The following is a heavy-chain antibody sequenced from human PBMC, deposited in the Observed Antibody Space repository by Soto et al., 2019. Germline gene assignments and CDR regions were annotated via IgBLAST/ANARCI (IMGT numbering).Heavy chain of an antibody. D-gene: IGHD2-8*02. Sequence: SETLSLTCTVHAGSISSDYWSWIRQPPGRGLEWIGYIYYSGSTNYNPSLKSRVTISVDTSKNQFSLKLSSVTAADTAVYYCARLYGYSFDYWGQGTLVTVSS. CDR1: AGSISSDY. CDR2: IYYSGST. V-gene: IGHV4-59*08. J-gene: IGHJ4*02. CDR3: ARLYGYSFDY.